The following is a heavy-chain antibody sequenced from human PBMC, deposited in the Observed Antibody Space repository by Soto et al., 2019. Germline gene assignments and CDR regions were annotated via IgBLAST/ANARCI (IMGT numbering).Heavy chain of an antibody. D-gene: IGHD2-15*01. CDR3: ARHRKVVARGPYYMDV. Sequence: EVQLVQSGADVKKPGESLKISCEGSGYNFVNYWIGWARQKPGKGLEWMGIIYPDDSDTKYSPSFQGQVSISVDKSISTACLQWSSLKAADTGIYYCARHRKVVARGPYYMDVWCNGTTVTVSS. V-gene: IGHV5-51*01. CDR1: GYNFVNYW. J-gene: IGHJ6*03. CDR2: IYPDDSDT.